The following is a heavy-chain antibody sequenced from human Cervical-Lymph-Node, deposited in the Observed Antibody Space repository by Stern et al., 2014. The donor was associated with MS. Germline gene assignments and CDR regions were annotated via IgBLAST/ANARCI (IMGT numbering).Heavy chain of an antibody. CDR3: AKHACTGAACPFDL. CDR2: VYYSGAT. D-gene: IGHD2-8*02. V-gene: IGHV4-39*01. Sequence: QVQLVESGPGLVKPSETLSLTCAVSGDSISSYTHYWAWIRQPPGKGLEWIGSVYYSGATYYNPSLKSRVTISGDPSKNHFSLGLNSVTAADTAVYYCAKHACTGAACPFDLWGQGTLVTVSS. CDR1: GDSISSYTHY. J-gene: IGHJ4*02.